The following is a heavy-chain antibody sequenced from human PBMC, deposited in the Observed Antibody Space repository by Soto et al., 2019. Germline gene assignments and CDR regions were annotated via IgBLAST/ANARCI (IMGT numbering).Heavy chain of an antibody. V-gene: IGHV3-23*01. CDR2: ISGSGGST. J-gene: IGHJ4*02. CDR3: AKEGGTIFGVVHYFDY. CDR1: GFTFSSYA. Sequence: GGSLRLSCAASGFTFSSYAMSWVRQAPGKGLEWVSAISGSGGSTYYADSVKGRFTISRDNSKNTLYLQMNSLRAEDTAVYYCAKEGGTIFGVVHYFDYWGQGTLVTVSS. D-gene: IGHD3-3*01.